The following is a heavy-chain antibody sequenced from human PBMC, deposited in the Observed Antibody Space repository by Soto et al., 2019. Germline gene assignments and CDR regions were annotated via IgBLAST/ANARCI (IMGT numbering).Heavy chain of an antibody. Sequence: GAPVKVSCKASGYTFTGYYMHWARQAPGQGLEWMGWINPNSGGTNYAQKFQGWVTMTRDTSISTAYMELSRLRSDDTAVYYCARGGNIVVVPAASNGFDPWGEGTLVTVSS. CDR2: INPNSGGT. CDR1: GYTFTGYY. J-gene: IGHJ5*02. V-gene: IGHV1-2*04. CDR3: ARGGNIVVVPAASNGFDP. D-gene: IGHD2-2*01.